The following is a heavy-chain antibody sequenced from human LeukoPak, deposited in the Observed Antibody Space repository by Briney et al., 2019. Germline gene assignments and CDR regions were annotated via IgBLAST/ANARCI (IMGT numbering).Heavy chain of an antibody. CDR2: INHSGST. J-gene: IGHJ4*02. CDR3: ARGWPHEYCRGGGCSYHLDY. Sequence: SETLSLTCAVYGGSFSNYYSSWIRQPPGKGLEWIGEINHSGSTNYNPSLKSRVTISVDTSKSQFSLKLSSVTAADTAVYYCARGWPHEYCRGGGCSYHLDYWGQGTLVTVSS. CDR1: GGSFSNYY. V-gene: IGHV4-34*01. D-gene: IGHD2-15*01.